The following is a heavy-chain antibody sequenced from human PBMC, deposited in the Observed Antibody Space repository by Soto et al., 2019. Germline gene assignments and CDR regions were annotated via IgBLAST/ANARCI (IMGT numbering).Heavy chain of an antibody. J-gene: IGHJ6*02. CDR3: ARASQMFINPYYYPMDV. CDR2: ISPHTGGT. CDR1: GYTFNRYY. D-gene: IGHD3-10*01. V-gene: IGHV1-2*02. Sequence: GASVKVSCKASGYTFNRYYMHWVRQAPGPGLEWMGWISPHTGGTTYAQKFQGRVTMTRDTSVSTAFMELSRLGSDDTAVYYCARASQMFINPYYYPMDVWGQGTTVTVSS.